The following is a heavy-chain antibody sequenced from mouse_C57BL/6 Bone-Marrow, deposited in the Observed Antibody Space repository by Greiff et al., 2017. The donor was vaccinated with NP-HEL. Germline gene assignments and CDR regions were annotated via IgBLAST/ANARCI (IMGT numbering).Heavy chain of an antibody. Sequence: VKLQESGAELVRPGASVTLSCKASGYTFTDYEMHWVKQTPVHGLEWIGAIDPETGGTAYNQKFKGKAILTADKSSSTAYMELRSLTSEDSAVYYCTRLGDGYSYYYAMDYWGQGTSVTVSS. D-gene: IGHD2-3*01. V-gene: IGHV1-15*01. CDR2: IDPETGGT. CDR3: TRLGDGYSYYYAMDY. CDR1: GYTFTDYE. J-gene: IGHJ4*01.